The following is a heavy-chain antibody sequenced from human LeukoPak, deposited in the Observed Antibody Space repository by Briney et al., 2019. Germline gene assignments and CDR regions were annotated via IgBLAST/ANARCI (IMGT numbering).Heavy chain of an antibody. Sequence: ASVKVSCKASGYTFTGYYMHWVRQAPGQGLEWMGWINPNSGGTNYAQKFQGRVTMTRDTSISTAYMELSRLRSDDTAVYYCARGDGCNSNWFDPWGQGTLVTVSS. CDR1: GYTFTGYY. CDR2: INPNSGGT. D-gene: IGHD5-24*01. J-gene: IGHJ5*02. V-gene: IGHV1-2*02. CDR3: ARGDGCNSNWFDP.